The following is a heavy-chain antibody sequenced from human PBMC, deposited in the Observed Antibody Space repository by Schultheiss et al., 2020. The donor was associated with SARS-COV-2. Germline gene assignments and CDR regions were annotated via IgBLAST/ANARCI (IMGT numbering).Heavy chain of an antibody. CDR1: GGSISSYY. CDR2: IYYSGST. V-gene: IGHV4-59*01. D-gene: IGHD6-13*01. J-gene: IGHJ6*02. Sequence: SETLSLTCTVSGGSISSYYWSWTRQPPGKGLEWIGYIYYSGSTNYNPSLKSRVTISVDTSKNQFSLKLSSVTAADTAVYYCARSPYSSSWLDVWGQGTTVTVSS. CDR3: ARSPYSSSWLDV.